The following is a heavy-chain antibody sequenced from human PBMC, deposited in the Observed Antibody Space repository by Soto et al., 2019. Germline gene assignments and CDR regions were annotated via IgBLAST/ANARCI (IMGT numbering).Heavy chain of an antibody. D-gene: IGHD6-6*01. CDR3: AREQLVRSGMDV. CDR1: GGSISSSSYY. J-gene: IGHJ6*02. Sequence: QLQLQESGPGLVKPSETLSLTCTVSGGSISSSSYYWGWIRQPPGKGLEWIGNIYYSGSTYYNPSLKSRVTRSVDTSKNQFSLKLSSVTAADTAVYYCAREQLVRSGMDVWGQGTTVTVSS. V-gene: IGHV4-39*01. CDR2: IYYSGST.